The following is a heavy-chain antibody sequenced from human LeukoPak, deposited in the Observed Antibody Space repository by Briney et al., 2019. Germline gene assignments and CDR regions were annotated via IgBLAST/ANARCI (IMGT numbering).Heavy chain of an antibody. Sequence: AGGSLRLSCAASGFTFSSYSMNWVRQAPGKGLEWVSSISSSSSYIHYADSVKGRFTISRDNAKNSLYLQMNSLRAEDTAVYYCAREGIAVAGYVYWGQGTLVTVSS. CDR1: GFTFSSYS. D-gene: IGHD6-19*01. CDR3: AREGIAVAGYVY. J-gene: IGHJ4*02. CDR2: ISSSSSYI. V-gene: IGHV3-21*01.